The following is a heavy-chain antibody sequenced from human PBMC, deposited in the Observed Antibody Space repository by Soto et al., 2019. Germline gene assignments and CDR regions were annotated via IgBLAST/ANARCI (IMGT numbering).Heavy chain of an antibody. D-gene: IGHD1-26*01. CDR3: ARDRRLYYSDAFDI. Sequence: QVQLVESGGGVVQPGRSLRLSCAASGFTFSIYGMHWVRHAPGKGLEWVAMISFDGSEKYYTDSVKGRFHISRDSSKNTMYPQMDSLRVEDTAVYYCARDRRLYYSDAFDIWGQGTTVTVSS. V-gene: IGHV3-30*03. CDR2: ISFDGSEK. CDR1: GFTFSIYG. J-gene: IGHJ3*02.